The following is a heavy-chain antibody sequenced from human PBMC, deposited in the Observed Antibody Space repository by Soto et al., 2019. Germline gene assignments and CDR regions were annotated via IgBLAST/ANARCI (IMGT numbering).Heavy chain of an antibody. CDR1: GYTFTSYD. Sequence: GASVKVSCKASGYTFTSYDINWVRQATGQGLEWMGWMNPNSGNTGYAQKFQGRVTMTRNTSISTAYMELSSLRSGDTAVYYCATQSPPDVFWNYYYYYYMDVWGKGTTVTVSS. CDR2: MNPNSGNT. V-gene: IGHV1-8*01. D-gene: IGHD3-3*01. CDR3: ATQSPPDVFWNYYYYYYMDV. J-gene: IGHJ6*03.